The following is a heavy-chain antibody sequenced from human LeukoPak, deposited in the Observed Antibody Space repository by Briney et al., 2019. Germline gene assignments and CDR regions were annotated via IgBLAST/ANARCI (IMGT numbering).Heavy chain of an antibody. CDR2: ISPGDSDT. D-gene: IGHD2-15*01. CDR1: GYSFTNYW. CDR3: ARRVTRYCSGGSCLYYFDY. V-gene: IGHV5-51*01. J-gene: IGHJ4*02. Sequence: GESLKISCKGSGYSFTNYWIGWVRQMPGKGLEWMGIISPGDSDTRYSPSFQGQVTISADKSISTAYLQWSSLKASDTAMYYCARRVTRYCSGGSCLYYFDYWGQGTLVTVSS.